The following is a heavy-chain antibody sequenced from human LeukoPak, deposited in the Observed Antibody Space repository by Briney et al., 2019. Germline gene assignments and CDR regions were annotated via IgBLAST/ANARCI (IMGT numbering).Heavy chain of an antibody. J-gene: IGHJ4*02. CDR1: GFTFSSYG. D-gene: IGHD1-26*01. CDR3: AKDPGGSYSHFDY. CDR2: IRYDGSNK. V-gene: IGHV3-30*02. Sequence: GGSLILSCAASGFTFSSYGMHWVRQAPGKGLEWVAFIRYDGSNKYRADSVRGRFTISRDNSKNTLYLQMNSLRSEDTAVYYCAKDPGGSYSHFDYWGQGTLVTVSS.